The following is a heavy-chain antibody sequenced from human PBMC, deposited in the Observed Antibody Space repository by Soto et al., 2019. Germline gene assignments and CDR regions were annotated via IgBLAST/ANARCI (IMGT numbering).Heavy chain of an antibody. J-gene: IGHJ3*02. Sequence: SETLSLTCAVYGGSFSGYYWSWIRQPPGKGLEWIGEINHSGSTNYNPSLKSRVTISVDTSKNQFSLKLSSVTAADTAVYYCARGGGGLQLLWFGELSFRAFDIWGQGTMVTVSS. CDR2: INHSGST. D-gene: IGHD3-10*01. V-gene: IGHV4-34*01. CDR3: ARGGGGLQLLWFGELSFRAFDI. CDR1: GGSFSGYY.